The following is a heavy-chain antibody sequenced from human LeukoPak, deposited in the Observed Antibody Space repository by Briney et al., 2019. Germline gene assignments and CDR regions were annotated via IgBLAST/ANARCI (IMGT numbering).Heavy chain of an antibody. CDR2: IYSGGST. Sequence: GGSLRLSCAASGFTVSSNYMSWVRQAPGKGLEWVSVIYSGGSTYYADSVKGRFTISRDNSKNTLYLQMNSLRAEDMAVYYCASSAVAGYYYYYMDVWGKGTTVTVSS. D-gene: IGHD4-23*01. CDR1: GFTVSSNY. J-gene: IGHJ6*03. CDR3: ASSAVAGYYYYYMDV. V-gene: IGHV3-66*02.